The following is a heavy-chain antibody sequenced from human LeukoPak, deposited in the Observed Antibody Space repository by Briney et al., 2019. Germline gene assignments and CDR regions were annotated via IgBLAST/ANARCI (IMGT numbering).Heavy chain of an antibody. CDR3: ARRGLGTTQRYFEY. Sequence: GASVKVSCKASGYTFTDYDITWVRQAPGQGLEGMGWISAYNGHTNYAQKLQGRITVTTDTSTSTSYMELRSLRSDDTAVYYCARRGLGTTQRYFEYWGQGTLVIVSS. CDR1: GYTFTDYD. D-gene: IGHD1-7*01. CDR2: ISAYNGHT. J-gene: IGHJ4*02. V-gene: IGHV1-18*01.